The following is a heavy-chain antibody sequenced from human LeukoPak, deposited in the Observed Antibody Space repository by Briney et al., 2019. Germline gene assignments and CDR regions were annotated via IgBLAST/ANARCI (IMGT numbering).Heavy chain of an antibody. CDR3: ARDTQNYYDSSGYYYGFDY. Sequence: GGSLRLSCAASGFTFSSYGMHWVRQAPGKGLEWVSYISSSSSTIYYADSVKGRFTISRDNAKNSLYLQMNSLRAEDTAVYYCARDTQNYYDSSGYYYGFDYWGQGTLVTVSS. D-gene: IGHD3-22*01. CDR2: ISSSSSTI. V-gene: IGHV3-48*01. CDR1: GFTFSSYG. J-gene: IGHJ4*02.